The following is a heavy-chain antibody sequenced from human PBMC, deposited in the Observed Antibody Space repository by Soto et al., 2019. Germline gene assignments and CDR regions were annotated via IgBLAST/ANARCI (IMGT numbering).Heavy chain of an antibody. J-gene: IGHJ3*01. V-gene: IGHV3-53*01. D-gene: IGHD1-1*01. CDR1: GLTVSGKKY. Sequence: GGSLRLSCAASGLTVSGKKYVAWVRQAPGKGLEWVSGLYDVDGSFCSDSVKGRFTTSSDSSKTTVYLQMNDLRPADTAVYYCATWHEREHAYDVWGQGTTVTVSS. CDR3: ATWHEREHAYDV. CDR2: LYDVDGS.